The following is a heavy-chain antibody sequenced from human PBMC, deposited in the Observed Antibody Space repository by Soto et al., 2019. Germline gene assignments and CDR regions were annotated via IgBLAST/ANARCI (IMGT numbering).Heavy chain of an antibody. D-gene: IGHD3-3*01. CDR2: ISGSGGST. Sequence: KGLEWVSAISGSGGSTYYADSVKGRFTISRDNSKNTLYLQRNSLRAEDTAVYYCANLITILGVVIITKSDAFDICGQGTMVTVS. V-gene: IGHV3-23*01. J-gene: IGHJ3*02. CDR3: ANLITILGVVIITKSDAFDI.